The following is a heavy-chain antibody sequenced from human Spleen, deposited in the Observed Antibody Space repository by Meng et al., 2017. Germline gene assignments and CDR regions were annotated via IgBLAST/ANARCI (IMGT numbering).Heavy chain of an antibody. V-gene: IGHV3-21*01. CDR3: ARVGSLDAFDI. CDR2: ISSSGAYI. Sequence: GESLKISCAASGFTFSSYSMNWVRQAPGKGLEWVSSISSSGAYIYYVDSVTGRFTISRDSAKTSLFLQMNSLRPEDTAVYYCARVGSLDAFDIWGQGTMVTVSS. CDR1: GFTFSSYS. J-gene: IGHJ3*02. D-gene: IGHD1-26*01.